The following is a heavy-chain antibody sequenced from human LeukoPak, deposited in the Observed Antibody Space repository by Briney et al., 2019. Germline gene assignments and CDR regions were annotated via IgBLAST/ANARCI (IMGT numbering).Heavy chain of an antibody. D-gene: IGHD6-6*01. V-gene: IGHV3-7*01. CDR3: ARGHSSSSLGFDY. CDR2: IKQDGSEK. Sequence: PGGSLRLSCAASGFTFSSCALSWVRQAPGKGLEWVANIKQDGSEKYYVDSVKGRFTISRDNAKNSLYLQMNSLRAEDTAVYYCARGHSSSSLGFDYWGQGTLVTVSS. CDR1: GFTFSSCA. J-gene: IGHJ4*02.